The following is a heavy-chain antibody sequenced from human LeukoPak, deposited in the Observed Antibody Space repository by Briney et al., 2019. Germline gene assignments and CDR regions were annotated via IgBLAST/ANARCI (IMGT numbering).Heavy chain of an antibody. CDR3: APSP. CDR1: GFALSNYG. J-gene: IGHJ5*02. V-gene: IGHV3-30*02. Sequence: GGSLRLSCAASGFALSNYGMHWVRQAPGKGLEWVAFVRHHGGSEFYADSVKGRFTISRDDAKNSSYLQMNNLRVEDTAIYYCAPSPWGQGTLVTVSS. CDR2: VRHHGGSE.